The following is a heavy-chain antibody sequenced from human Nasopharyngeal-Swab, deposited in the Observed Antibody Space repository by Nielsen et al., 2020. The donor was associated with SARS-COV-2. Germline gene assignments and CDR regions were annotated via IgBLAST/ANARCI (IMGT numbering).Heavy chain of an antibody. J-gene: IGHJ4*02. Sequence: GESLKISCAASGFTFSSYSMNWVRQAPGKGLEWISSISSSSSYIYYADSVKGRFTISRDNAKNSLYLQMNSLRAEDTAVYYCARSSSWYRYHDYWGQGTLVTVSS. CDR2: ISSSSSYI. D-gene: IGHD6-13*01. CDR1: GFTFSSYS. CDR3: ARSSSWYRYHDY. V-gene: IGHV3-21*01.